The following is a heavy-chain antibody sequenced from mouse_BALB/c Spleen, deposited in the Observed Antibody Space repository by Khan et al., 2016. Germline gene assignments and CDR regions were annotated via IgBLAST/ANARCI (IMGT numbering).Heavy chain of an antibody. V-gene: IGHV9-3-1*01. Sequence: QIQLVQAGPELKKPGETVKISCKASGYTFTNFGINWVRQAPGKGLEWMDWINTHTGETTYADDLKGRCAFSLETSASTAYLQINNRKNEDTATYFCARCITTVIARRRDYWGQGTTVTVSS. D-gene: IGHD1-1*01. J-gene: IGHJ2*01. CDR2: INTHTGET. CDR3: ARCITTVIARRRDY. CDR1: GYTFTNFG.